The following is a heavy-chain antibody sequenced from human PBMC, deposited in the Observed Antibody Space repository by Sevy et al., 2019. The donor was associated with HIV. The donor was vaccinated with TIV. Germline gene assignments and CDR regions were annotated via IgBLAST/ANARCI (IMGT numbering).Heavy chain of an antibody. Sequence: GGSLRLSCVASGFTFSSYEMNWVRQAPGKGLEWVSYISNSGSIIYYEDSVKGRFTISRDNAKNSLYLQMNSLRAEDTAVYYCAREDGSRQYFQYWGQGTLVTVS. CDR3: AREDGSRQYFQY. CDR2: ISNSGSII. V-gene: IGHV3-48*03. D-gene: IGHD6-13*01. J-gene: IGHJ1*01. CDR1: GFTFSSYE.